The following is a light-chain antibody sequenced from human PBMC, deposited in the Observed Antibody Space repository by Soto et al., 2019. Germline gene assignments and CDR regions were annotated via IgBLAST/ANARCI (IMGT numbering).Light chain of an antibody. CDR3: QQYNNWPWT. J-gene: IGKJ1*01. V-gene: IGKV3-15*01. CDR2: GAS. CDR1: QSVSSK. Sequence: EIVMTXSPATLSXXPGXXXXXXXXASQSVSSKLAWYQQKPGQAPRLLIYGASTRATGIPARFSGSGSGTEFTLTISSLQSEDFAVYYCQQYNNWPWTFGQGTKVEIK.